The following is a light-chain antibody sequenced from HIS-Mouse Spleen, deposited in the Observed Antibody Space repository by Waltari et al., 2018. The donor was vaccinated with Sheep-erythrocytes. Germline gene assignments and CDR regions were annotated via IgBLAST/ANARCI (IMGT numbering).Light chain of an antibody. Sequence: AIQMTQSPSSLSASVGDRVTITCRASQGIRNDLGWYQQKPGKAPKLLIYAASSLQSGVPSRFSGSGSGTDFTLTSSSLQPEDFATYYCLQDYNYPFTFGPWTKVDIK. V-gene: IGKV1-6*01. CDR1: QGIRND. J-gene: IGKJ3*01. CDR2: AAS. CDR3: LQDYNYPFT.